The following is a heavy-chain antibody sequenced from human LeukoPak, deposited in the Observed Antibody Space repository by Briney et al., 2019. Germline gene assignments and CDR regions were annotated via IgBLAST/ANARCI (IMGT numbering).Heavy chain of an antibody. V-gene: IGHV4-34*01. CDR1: GGSFSGYY. J-gene: IGHJ3*02. CDR3: ARDHPSYYDSSGAFDI. CDR2: INHSGST. Sequence: SETLSLTCAVYGGSFSGYYWSWIRQPPGKGLEWIGEINHSGSTNYNPSLKSRVTISVDTSKNQFSLKLSSVTAADTAVYYCARDHPSYYDSSGAFDIWGQGTMVTVSS. D-gene: IGHD3-22*01.